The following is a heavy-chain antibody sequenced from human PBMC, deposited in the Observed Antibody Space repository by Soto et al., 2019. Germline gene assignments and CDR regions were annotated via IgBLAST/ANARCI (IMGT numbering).Heavy chain of an antibody. CDR3: AGARKVVRPTKVDYYMDV. CDR1: GFTFSSYS. CDR2: ISSSSSYI. D-gene: IGHD3-10*01. Sequence: EVQLVESGGGLVKPGGSLRLSCAASGFTFSSYSMNWVRQAPGKGLEWVSSISSSSSYIYYADSVKGRFTISRDKAKNSLYRQMNSLRAEDTAVYYCAGARKVVRPTKVDYYMDVWGKGTTVTVSS. V-gene: IGHV3-21*01. J-gene: IGHJ6*03.